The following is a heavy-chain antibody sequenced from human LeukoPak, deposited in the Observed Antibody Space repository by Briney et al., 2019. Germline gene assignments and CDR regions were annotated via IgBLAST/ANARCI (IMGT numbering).Heavy chain of an antibody. CDR2: IIPIFGTA. Sequence: SVKVSCKASGGTFSSYAISWVRQAPGQGLEWMGGIIPIFGTANYAQKFQGRVTITADESTSTAYMELSSLRSEDTAVYYCARDSYCSSTSCWSYYYYGMDVWGQGTTVTVSS. J-gene: IGHJ6*02. CDR1: GGTFSSYA. V-gene: IGHV1-69*13. D-gene: IGHD2-2*01. CDR3: ARDSYCSSTSCWSYYYYGMDV.